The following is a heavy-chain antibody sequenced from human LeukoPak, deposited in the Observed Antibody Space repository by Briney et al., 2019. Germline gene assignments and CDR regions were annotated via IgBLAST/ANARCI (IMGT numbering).Heavy chain of an antibody. D-gene: IGHD5-12*01. J-gene: IGHJ4*02. CDR1: GGSISSGSYY. V-gene: IGHV4-61*02. Sequence: SETLSLTCTVSGGSISSGSYYWSWLRQPAGKGLEWIGRIYTSGSTNYNPSLKSRVTISVDTSKNQFSLKLSSVTAADTAVYYCARLRADFDYWGQGTLVTVSS. CDR3: ARLRADFDY. CDR2: IYTSGST.